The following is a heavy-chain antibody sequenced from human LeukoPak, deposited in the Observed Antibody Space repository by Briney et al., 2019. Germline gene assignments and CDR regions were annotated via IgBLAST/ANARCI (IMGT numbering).Heavy chain of an antibody. CDR1: GGSISSSSYF. J-gene: IGHJ5*02. CDR2: IYYSGST. V-gene: IGHV4-39*07. CDR3: ARNYDILTGLNWFDP. Sequence: SETLSLTCTVSGGSISSSSYFWGWIRQPPGKGLEWIGSIYYSGSTYYNPSLKSRVTISVDTSKNQFSLKLSSVTAADTAVYYCARNYDILTGLNWFDPWGQGTLVTVSS. D-gene: IGHD3-9*01.